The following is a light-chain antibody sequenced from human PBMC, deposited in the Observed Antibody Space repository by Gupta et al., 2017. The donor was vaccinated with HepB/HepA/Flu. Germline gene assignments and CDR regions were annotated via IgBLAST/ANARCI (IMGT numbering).Light chain of an antibody. Sequence: DIQLTQSPSFLSASVGDRVTITCRASQGIASYLAWYQQKPGKAPNLLIYTASTLQSGVPSRFSGSGSGTEFTLTISSLQPEDFATYYCQQGNSSPLTFGGGTKVDIK. CDR2: TAS. CDR1: QGIASY. V-gene: IGKV1-9*01. CDR3: QQGNSSPLT. J-gene: IGKJ4*01.